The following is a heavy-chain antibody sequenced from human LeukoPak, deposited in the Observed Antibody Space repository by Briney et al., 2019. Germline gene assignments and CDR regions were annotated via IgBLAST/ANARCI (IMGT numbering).Heavy chain of an antibody. J-gene: IGHJ5*02. V-gene: IGHV3-30*02. Sequence: PGGSLRLSCAASGFTFSTYDMHWVRQAPGKGLEWVALIRSDGINKYYSDSVEGRFTISRDNSKNTLYLQMNSLRAEDTAVYYCAKDQGVTDDIRGWFDPWGQGTLVTVSS. CDR1: GFTFSTYD. CDR3: AKDQGVTDDIRGWFDP. CDR2: IRSDGINK. D-gene: IGHD2-21*02.